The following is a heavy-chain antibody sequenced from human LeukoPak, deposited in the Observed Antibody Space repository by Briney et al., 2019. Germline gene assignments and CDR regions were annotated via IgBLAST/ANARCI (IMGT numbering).Heavy chain of an antibody. CDR1: GFTFSNYW. D-gene: IGHD6-19*01. J-gene: IGHJ4*02. V-gene: IGHV3-7*03. CDR3: AKDAQGLVRGGIYFDF. CDR2: IKQDGSEK. Sequence: GGSLRLSCAASGFTFSNYWMSWVRQAPGKGLEWVANIKQDGSEKYYVDSVKGRFTISRDNSKNTLYLQMNSLRAEDTALYYCAKDAQGLVRGGIYFDFWGQGSLVTVSS.